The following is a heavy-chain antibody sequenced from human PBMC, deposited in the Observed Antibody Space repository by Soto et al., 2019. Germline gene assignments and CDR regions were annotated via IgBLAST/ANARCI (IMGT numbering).Heavy chain of an antibody. CDR3: ARGPPDISVLDY. CDR2: IWYDGSNK. D-gene: IGHD3-9*01. J-gene: IGHJ4*02. Sequence: QVQLVESGGGVVQPGRSLRLSCAASGFTFSSYGMNWVRQAPGKGLEWVAVIWYDGSNKYYADSVKGRFTISRDNSKNTPYMQMNSMRAEDTAVYYGARGPPDISVLDYWGQGTLVTVSS. CDR1: GFTFSSYG. V-gene: IGHV3-33*01.